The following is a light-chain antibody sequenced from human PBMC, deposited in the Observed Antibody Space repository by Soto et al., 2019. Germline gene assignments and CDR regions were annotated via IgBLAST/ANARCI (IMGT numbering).Light chain of an antibody. Sequence: QSVLTQPPSASGTPGQRVAISCSGSSSNIGSNAVNWYQQLPGAAPKLLIYKNNLRPSGVPDRFSGSKSGASASLAISGLQSEDESDYYCAAWDDSLKGLVFGGGTNVTVL. CDR2: KNN. CDR1: SSNIGSNA. CDR3: AAWDDSLKGLV. J-gene: IGLJ2*01. V-gene: IGLV1-44*01.